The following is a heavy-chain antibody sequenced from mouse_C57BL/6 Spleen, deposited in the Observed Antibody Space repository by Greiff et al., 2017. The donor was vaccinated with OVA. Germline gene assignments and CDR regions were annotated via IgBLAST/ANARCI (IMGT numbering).Heavy chain of an antibody. CDR2: IRNKANGYTT. J-gene: IGHJ2*01. V-gene: IGHV7-3*01. D-gene: IGHD2-5*01. Sequence: DVKLVESGGGLVQPGGSLSLSCAASGFTFTDYYMSWVRQPPGKALEWLGFIRNKANGYTTEYSASVKGRFTISRDNSQSILYLQMNALRAEDSATYYCARYGAYYSNYLDYWGQGTTLTVSS. CDR3: ARYGAYYSNYLDY. CDR1: GFTFTDYY.